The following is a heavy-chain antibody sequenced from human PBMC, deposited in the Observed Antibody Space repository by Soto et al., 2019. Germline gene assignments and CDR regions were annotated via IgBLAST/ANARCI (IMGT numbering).Heavy chain of an antibody. V-gene: IGHV4-30-2*01. CDR1: GGSISSGGYS. D-gene: IGHD2-2*01. CDR3: ATVPDR. CDR2: IYHSGRT. J-gene: IGHJ5*02. Sequence: QLQLQESGSGLVKPSQTLSLTCAVSGGSISSGGYSWSWIRQPPGKRLEWIGYIYHSGRTYHNPSLESRVTISVDRSKNQFSLTLSSVTAAEMAVYYCATVPDRWGQGTLVTVSS.